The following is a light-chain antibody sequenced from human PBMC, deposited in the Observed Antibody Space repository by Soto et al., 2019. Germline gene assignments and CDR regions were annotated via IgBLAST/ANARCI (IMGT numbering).Light chain of an antibody. CDR2: AAS. CDR1: QDIRIY. J-gene: IGKJ4*01. V-gene: IGKV1-16*01. CDR3: QDYTRYPRT. Sequence: DIQMTQSPSSLSASVGDRFTIRCRASQDIRIYVAWFQQKPGNAPKSLIYAASTLQSGVPSRCSGSGSGTDFTLTISSLQPEDFAIYYCQDYTRYPRTFGVGTRVDIK.